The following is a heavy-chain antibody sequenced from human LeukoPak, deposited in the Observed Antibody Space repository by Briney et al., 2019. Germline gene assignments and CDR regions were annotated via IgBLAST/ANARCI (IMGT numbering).Heavy chain of an antibody. CDR2: ISYDGSNK. Sequence: GRSLRLSCAASGFTFSSYAMHWVRQAPGKGLEWVAVISYDGSNKYYADSVKSRFTISRDNSKNTLYLKMNSLRAEDTAVYYCARDSGYSSGLIDYWGQGTLVTVSS. CDR1: GFTFSSYA. J-gene: IGHJ4*02. V-gene: IGHV3-30*04. CDR3: ARDSGYSSGLIDY. D-gene: IGHD6-19*01.